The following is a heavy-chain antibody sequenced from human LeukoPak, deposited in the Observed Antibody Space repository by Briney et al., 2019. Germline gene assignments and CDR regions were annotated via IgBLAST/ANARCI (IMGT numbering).Heavy chain of an antibody. Sequence: ASVKVSCKASGGTFSSYAISWVRQAPGQGLEWMGWISAYNGNTNYAQKLQGRVTMTTDTSTSTAYMELRSLRSDDTAVYYCARAATYYDFWSGYYTGPYYFDYWGQGTLVTVSS. CDR2: ISAYNGNT. V-gene: IGHV1-18*01. D-gene: IGHD3-3*01. CDR3: ARAATYYDFWSGYYTGPYYFDY. CDR1: GGTFSSYA. J-gene: IGHJ4*02.